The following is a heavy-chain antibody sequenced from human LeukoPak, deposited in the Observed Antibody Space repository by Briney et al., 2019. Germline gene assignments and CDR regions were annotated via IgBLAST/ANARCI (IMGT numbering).Heavy chain of an antibody. J-gene: IGHJ6*03. CDR3: PGLTKKDSGMFRFGKKKRGYMDV. CDR1: GGSFSGYY. CDR2: INHSGST. Sequence: SETLSLTCAVYGGSFSGYYWSWIRPPPGEGLGWIGEINHSGSTNNNPSLKSRVTISVDTSKTQLSLNLNSVTAAPTALYYFPGLTKKDSGMFRFGKKKRGYMDVWGKGTTVTISS. V-gene: IGHV4-34*01. D-gene: IGHD3-10*01.